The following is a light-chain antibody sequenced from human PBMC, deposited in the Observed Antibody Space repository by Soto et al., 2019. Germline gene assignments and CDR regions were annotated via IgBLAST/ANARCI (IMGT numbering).Light chain of an antibody. CDR1: QSVNSSY. V-gene: IGKV3-20*01. J-gene: IGKJ1*01. CDR2: GSS. CDR3: QQYGNSPQT. Sequence: EIVLTQSPGTLSLSPGERVTISCRASQSVNSSYLAWYQHKPGQAPRLLIYGSSTMPTGIPARFSGSGSGTDFTLTIASLEPGDFAVYYCQQYGNSPQTFGQGTKVDIK.